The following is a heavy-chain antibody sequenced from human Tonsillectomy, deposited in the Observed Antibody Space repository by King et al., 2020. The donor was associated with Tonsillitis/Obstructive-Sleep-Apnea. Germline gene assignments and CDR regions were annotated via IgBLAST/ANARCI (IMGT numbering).Heavy chain of an antibody. CDR2: IWYDGSNK. Sequence: VQLVESGGGVVQPGRSLILSCAASAFTFSSYGMHWVRQAPGRGLELVAVIWYDGSNKDYADSVKGRFTISRDNSKNTLYLQMNSLRVEDTAVYYCARDRAVIVGGGGLEYWGQGNLGTVSS. CDR3: ARDRAVIVGGGGLEY. J-gene: IGHJ4*02. D-gene: IGHD3-22*01. CDR1: AFTFSSYG. V-gene: IGHV3-33*01.